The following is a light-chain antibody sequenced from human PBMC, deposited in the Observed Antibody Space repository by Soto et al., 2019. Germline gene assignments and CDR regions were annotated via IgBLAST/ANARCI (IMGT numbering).Light chain of an antibody. CDR2: GAS. CDR1: QSVSHNY. Sequence: DIVCTQSPDPMLLSPGDIATLSCRASQSVSHNYLAWYQQKPGQAPRLLIYGASNRATGIPDRFSGSGSGTDFTLTISRLEPEDFAVYYCQQYGSSGTFGQGTKVDVK. J-gene: IGKJ1*01. CDR3: QQYGSSGT. V-gene: IGKV3-20*01.